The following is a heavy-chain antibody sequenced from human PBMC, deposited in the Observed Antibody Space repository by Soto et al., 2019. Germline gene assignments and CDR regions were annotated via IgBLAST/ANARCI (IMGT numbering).Heavy chain of an antibody. CDR3: ARGLYGSGNYYTGPSSFDI. D-gene: IGHD3-10*01. J-gene: IGHJ3*02. CDR1: GGTLSDHG. V-gene: IGHV1-69*06. Sequence: QVQLEQSGAEVKKPGSSVKISCKASGGTLSDHGVSWLRQAPGQGVEWVGGTIPVLNTAKYAPKFQGRVTIAADKSTNIAYMESGNLRSDDTAFYYCARGLYGSGNYYTGPSSFDIWGQGTLVIVSS. CDR2: TIPVLNTA.